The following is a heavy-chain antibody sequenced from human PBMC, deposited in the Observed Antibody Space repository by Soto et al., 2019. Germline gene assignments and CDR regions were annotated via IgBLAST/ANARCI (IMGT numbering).Heavy chain of an antibody. CDR1: GFTLTNYA. CDR2: IPDDGDNK. Sequence: QVQLVESGGGVVPPGRSLRLSCAASGFTLTNYAMHWVRQPPGKGLEWLGVIPDDGDNKYYADSVKGRLTISRDTSNNTLYLQMNSLRPEDTAVYYCARDRDSSSTLFDYWGQGTLVTVSS. V-gene: IGHV3-30-3*01. CDR3: ARDRDSSSTLFDY. D-gene: IGHD6-6*01. J-gene: IGHJ4*02.